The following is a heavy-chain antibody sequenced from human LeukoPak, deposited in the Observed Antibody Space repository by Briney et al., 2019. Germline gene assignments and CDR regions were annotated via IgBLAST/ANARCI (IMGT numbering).Heavy chain of an antibody. CDR3: ASGRRGYFDY. D-gene: IGHD5-12*01. CDR1: GGSISSGGYS. V-gene: IGHV4-30-2*01. CDR2: IYHSGST. J-gene: IGHJ4*02. Sequence: KASETLSLTCAVSGGSISSGGYSWSWIRQPPGKGLEWIGYIYHSGSTYYNPSLKSRVTISVDRSKNQFSLKLSSVTAADTAVYYCASGRRGYFDYWGQGTLVTVSS.